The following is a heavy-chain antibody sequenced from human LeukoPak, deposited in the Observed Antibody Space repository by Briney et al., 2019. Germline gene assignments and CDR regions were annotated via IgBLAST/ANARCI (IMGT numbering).Heavy chain of an antibody. Sequence: GGSLRLSCAASGFTFSDYEMNWVRQAPGKGLEWLSHISISGTTIHYADSVKGRFTISRDNAKNSLFLQMDSLRAEDTAVYYCARDRSPGYFDYWGQGTLVTVSS. CDR2: ISISGTTI. CDR1: GFTFSDYE. CDR3: ARDRSPGYFDY. J-gene: IGHJ4*02. V-gene: IGHV3-48*03. D-gene: IGHD3-10*01.